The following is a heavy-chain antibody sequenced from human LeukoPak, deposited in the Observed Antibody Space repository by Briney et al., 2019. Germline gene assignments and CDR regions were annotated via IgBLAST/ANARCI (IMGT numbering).Heavy chain of an antibody. CDR1: GGSFSGYY. J-gene: IGHJ4*02. Sequence: PSETLSLTCAVYGGSFSGYYWNWIRQPPGERLEWIGWIHYSGSTAYNPSLESRVTMSVDTSKNHISLKMTSVTAADTATYYCARWGYFDSSGYFVVDYWGQGALVTVSS. D-gene: IGHD3-22*01. V-gene: IGHV4-59*01. CDR3: ARWGYFDSSGYFVVDY. CDR2: IHYSGST.